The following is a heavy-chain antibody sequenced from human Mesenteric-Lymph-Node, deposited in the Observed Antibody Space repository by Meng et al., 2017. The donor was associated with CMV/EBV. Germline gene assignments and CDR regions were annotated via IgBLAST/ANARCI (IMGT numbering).Heavy chain of an antibody. J-gene: IGHJ3*02. CDR1: GFTFSSYA. D-gene: IGHD2-21*01. Sequence: GESLKISCAASGFTFSSYAMNWVRQAPGKGLEWVGRIKSKTDGGTTDYAAPVKGRFTISRDDSKNTLYLQMNTLRADDTAVYYCAKGVTSDSPYRAFDILGQGTMVTVSS. CDR2: IKSKTDGGTT. CDR3: AKGVTSDSPYRAFDI. V-gene: IGHV3-15*01.